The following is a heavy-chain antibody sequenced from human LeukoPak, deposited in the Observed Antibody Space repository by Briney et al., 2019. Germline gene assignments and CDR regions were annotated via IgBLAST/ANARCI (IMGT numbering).Heavy chain of an antibody. V-gene: IGHV1-46*01. CDR3: ARPHSGGYSYGEFDY. J-gene: IGHJ4*02. D-gene: IGHD5-18*01. CDR2: INPSGGST. Sequence: ASVKASCKASGYTFTGYFMNWVRQAPGQGLEWMGIINPSGGSTSYAQKFQGRVTMTRDTSTSTVYMELSSLRSEDTAVYYCARPHSGGYSYGEFDYWGQGTLVTVSS. CDR1: GYTFTGYF.